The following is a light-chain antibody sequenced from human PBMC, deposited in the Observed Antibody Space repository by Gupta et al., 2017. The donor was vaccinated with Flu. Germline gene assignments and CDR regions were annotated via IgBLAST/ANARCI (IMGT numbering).Light chain of an antibody. CDR2: KDT. Sequence: GQAPALLIYKDTERPSGIPERFSASGSGTTVTLTISGVQAEDEADYYCQSADSTSTYYVLGAGTKVTVL. CDR3: QSADSTSTYYV. V-gene: IGLV3-25*03. J-gene: IGLJ1*01.